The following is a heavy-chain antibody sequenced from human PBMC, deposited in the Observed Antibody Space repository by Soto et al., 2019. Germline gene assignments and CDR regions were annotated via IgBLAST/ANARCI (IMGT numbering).Heavy chain of an antibody. Sequence: DVQLVESGGGLVQPGGSLRLSCAASGFTFSNYWMHWVRQAPGKGLMWVSRINPDGSRTTYADSVKGRFAISRDNAKNTLYLQMNSLRADDTSVYYCATVKLGSYDWFDPWGQGTLVTVSS. CDR2: INPDGSRT. D-gene: IGHD3-16*01. CDR1: GFTFSNYW. V-gene: IGHV3-74*01. J-gene: IGHJ5*02. CDR3: ATVKLGSYDWFDP.